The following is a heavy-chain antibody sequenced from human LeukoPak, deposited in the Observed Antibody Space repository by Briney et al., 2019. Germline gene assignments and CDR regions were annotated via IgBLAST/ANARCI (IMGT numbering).Heavy chain of an antibody. CDR1: GFSFTNAW. J-gene: IGHJ4*02. CDR2: IKSNADGGTP. CDR3: TTFYHEYSPY. V-gene: IGHV3-15*01. D-gene: IGHD2/OR15-2a*01. Sequence: PGGSLRLSCAASGFSFTNAWMIWVRQAPGKGLEWVGRIKSNADGGTPDYAAPARGRFTISRDDSKSTLYLQMNSLKTEDTAVYYCTTFYHEYSPYWGRGTLVTVSS.